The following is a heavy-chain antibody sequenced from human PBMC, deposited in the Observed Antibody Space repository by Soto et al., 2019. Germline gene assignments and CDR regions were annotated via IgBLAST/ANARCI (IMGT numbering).Heavy chain of an antibody. Sequence: SVKVSCKASGGTFSSYAISWVRQAPGQGLEWMGGIIPIFGTANYAQKFQGRVTITADESTSTAYMELSSLRSEDTAVYYCASGTYYDFWIGYSTWGEGTLVTVSS. CDR2: IIPIFGTA. D-gene: IGHD3-3*01. CDR1: GGTFSSYA. J-gene: IGHJ5*02. V-gene: IGHV1-69*13. CDR3: ASGTYYDFWIGYST.